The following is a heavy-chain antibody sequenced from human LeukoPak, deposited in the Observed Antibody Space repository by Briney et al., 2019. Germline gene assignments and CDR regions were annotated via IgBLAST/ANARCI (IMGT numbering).Heavy chain of an antibody. CDR3: ARDGDGYNNWYLDL. J-gene: IGHJ2*01. V-gene: IGHV3-21*01. CDR1: GFTFSSYT. D-gene: IGHD5-24*01. CDR2: ISSSSSYI. Sequence: GGSLRLSCAASGFTFSSYTMKWVRQAPGKGLEWVSFISSSSSYIYYADSVKGRFTISRDNAKNSLYLQMYSLRAEDTAVYYCARDGDGYNNWYLDLWGRGTLVTVSS.